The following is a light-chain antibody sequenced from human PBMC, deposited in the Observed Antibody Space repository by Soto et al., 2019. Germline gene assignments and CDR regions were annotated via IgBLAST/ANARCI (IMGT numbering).Light chain of an antibody. CDR3: QQYGSSPVT. V-gene: IGKV3-20*01. CDR2: DAS. Sequence: ELVLTPSPGTLSSSPGERATLSCRASQTVRNNYLAWYQQKPGQAPRLLIYDASSRATGIPDRFSGGGSGTDFTLTISRLEPEDFAVYYCQQYGSSPVTFGQGTKVDIK. J-gene: IGKJ1*01. CDR1: QTVRNNY.